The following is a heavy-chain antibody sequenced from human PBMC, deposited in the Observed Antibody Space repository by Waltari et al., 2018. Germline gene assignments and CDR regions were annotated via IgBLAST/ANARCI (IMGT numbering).Heavy chain of an antibody. CDR1: GGSISSGSYY. Sequence: QVQLQESGPGLVKPSQTLSLTCTVSGGSISSGSYYWSWIRQPAGKGLEWIGRIYTSGSTNYNPSLKSRVTISVDTSKNQFSLKLSSVTAADTAVYYCAREPLGAAPHAFDIWGQGTMVTVSS. CDR2: IYTSGST. D-gene: IGHD2-15*01. J-gene: IGHJ3*02. CDR3: AREPLGAAPHAFDI. V-gene: IGHV4-61*02.